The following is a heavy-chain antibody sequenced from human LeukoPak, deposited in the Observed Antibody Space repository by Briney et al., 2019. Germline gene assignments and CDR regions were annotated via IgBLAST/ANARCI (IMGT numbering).Heavy chain of an antibody. CDR1: GGSISSYY. Sequence: SETLSLTCTVSGGSISSYYWSWIRQPPGKGLEWIGYVSYSGSTNYNPSLKSRVTISIDTSKNQFSLKLSSVTAADTAVYYCARATSYGDYVDYWGQGALVTVSS. D-gene: IGHD4-17*01. J-gene: IGHJ4*02. CDR2: VSYSGST. V-gene: IGHV4-59*08. CDR3: ARATSYGDYVDY.